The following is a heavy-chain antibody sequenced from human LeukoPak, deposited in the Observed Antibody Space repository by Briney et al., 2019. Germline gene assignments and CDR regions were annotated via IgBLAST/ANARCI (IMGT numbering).Heavy chain of an antibody. CDR1: GDSISSTTYY. J-gene: IGHJ5*02. V-gene: IGHV4-39*01. CDR2: VYYSGST. Sequence: PSETLSLTRSVSGDSISSTTYYWGWIRQPPGKGLEWIGSVYYSGSTFYNPSLTSRVDIAVDTSKNQFSLKLTSVTAADTAIYYCARHVPDNWFDPWGQGTLVTVSS. D-gene: IGHD3-10*02. CDR3: ARHVPDNWFDP.